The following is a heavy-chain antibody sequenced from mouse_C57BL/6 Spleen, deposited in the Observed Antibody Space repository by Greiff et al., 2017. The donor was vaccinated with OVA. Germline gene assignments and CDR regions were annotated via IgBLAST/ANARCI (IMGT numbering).Heavy chain of an antibody. V-gene: IGHV5-17*01. CDR1: GFTFSDYG. J-gene: IGHJ4*01. Sequence: EVKLMESGGGLVKPGGSLKLSCAASGFTFSDYGMHWVRQAPEKGLEWVAYISRGSSNIYYADTVKGRFTISRYNAKNTLFLQMTSLMSEDTAMYYCGRNNWEAIDYWGQGTSVTVSS. CDR2: ISRGSSNI. CDR3: GRNNWEAIDY. D-gene: IGHD4-1*01.